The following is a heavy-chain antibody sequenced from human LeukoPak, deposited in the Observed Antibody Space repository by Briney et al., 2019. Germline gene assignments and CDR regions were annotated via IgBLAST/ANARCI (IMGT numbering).Heavy chain of an antibody. V-gene: IGHV3-48*03. CDR2: ISSSGSTI. Sequence: GGSLRLSCAASGFTFSSYEMNWVRQAPGKGLEWVSYISSSGSTIYYADSVKGRFTISRDNAKNSLYLQMNSLRAEDMAVYYCARGYCSSTSCYRRGAFDIWGQGTMVTVSS. CDR3: ARGYCSSTSCYRRGAFDI. J-gene: IGHJ3*02. CDR1: GFTFSSYE. D-gene: IGHD2-2*01.